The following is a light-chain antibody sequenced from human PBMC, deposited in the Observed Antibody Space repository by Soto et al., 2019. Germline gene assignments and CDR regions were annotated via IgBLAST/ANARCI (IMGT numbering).Light chain of an antibody. CDR2: AAS. Sequence: DIQMTQSPSSLSASVGDRVTITCRASQGISNYLAWYQQKPGQVPKLLIYAASTRHSGVPSRFSGSGSGTDFTLTISSLQSEDFGSYYCQQYNSCPPLTFGAGTKVDIK. V-gene: IGKV1-27*01. CDR3: QQYNSCPPLT. J-gene: IGKJ3*01. CDR1: QGISNY.